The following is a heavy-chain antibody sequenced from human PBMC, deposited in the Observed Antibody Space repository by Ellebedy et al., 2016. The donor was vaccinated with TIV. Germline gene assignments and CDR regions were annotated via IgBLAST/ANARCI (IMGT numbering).Heavy chain of an antibody. CDR2: IYYSGNS. CDR1: GDSVSTYY. Sequence: SETLSLXCSASGDSVSTYYWSWIRQAPGKGLEWIGYIYYSGNSNYNPSLKSRATISIDTSKNQFSLKLTSVTAADTAVYYCARDSGSYYRFDEWGQGTLVTVSS. D-gene: IGHD3-10*01. J-gene: IGHJ4*02. CDR3: ARDSGSYYRFDE. V-gene: IGHV4-59*02.